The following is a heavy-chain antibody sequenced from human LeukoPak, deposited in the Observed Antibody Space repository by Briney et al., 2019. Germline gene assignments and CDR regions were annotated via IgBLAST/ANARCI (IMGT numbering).Heavy chain of an antibody. V-gene: IGHV3-30-3*01. CDR3: ARGIAVAGPPFDY. J-gene: IGHJ4*02. D-gene: IGHD6-19*01. CDR2: ISYDGSNK. Sequence: PGRSLRLSCAASGFTFSSYAMHWVRQAPGKGQEWVAVISYDGSNKYYADSVKGRFTISRDNSKNTLYLQMNSLRAEDTAVYYCARGIAVAGPPFDYWGQGTLVTVSS. CDR1: GFTFSSYA.